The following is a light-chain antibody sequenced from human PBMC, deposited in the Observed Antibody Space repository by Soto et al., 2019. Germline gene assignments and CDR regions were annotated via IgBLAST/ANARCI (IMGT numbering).Light chain of an antibody. V-gene: IGLV4-69*01. CDR2: LNSDGSH. CDR3: QTWGTDTRV. Sequence: QPALTQSPSASASLGASVKLTCTLSSGHSNYAIAWHQQQPEKGPRYLMKLNSDGSHNKGDGIPDRFSGSSSGAERYLTISSLQSDDEADYYCQTWGTDTRVFGGGTKLTVL. J-gene: IGLJ3*02. CDR1: SGHSNYA.